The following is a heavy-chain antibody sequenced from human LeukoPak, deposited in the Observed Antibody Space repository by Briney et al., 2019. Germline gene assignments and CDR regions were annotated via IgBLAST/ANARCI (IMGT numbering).Heavy chain of an antibody. Sequence: PGGSLRLSCAASGFTFSSYAMHWVRQAPGKGLEWVAFIRYDGSNKYYADSVKGRFTISRGNSKNTLYLQMNSLRAEDTAVYYCAKASVRLGGYYFDYWGQGTLVTVSS. D-gene: IGHD3-16*01. CDR3: AKASVRLGGYYFDY. CDR1: GFTFSSYA. J-gene: IGHJ4*02. V-gene: IGHV3-30*02. CDR2: IRYDGSNK.